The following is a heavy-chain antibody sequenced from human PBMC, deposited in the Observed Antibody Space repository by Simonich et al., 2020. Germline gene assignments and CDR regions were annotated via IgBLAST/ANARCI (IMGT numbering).Heavy chain of an antibody. V-gene: IGHV3-21*01. CDR3: ARARGDSSSWYFDY. CDR1: GFTFSSYS. CDR2: ISSSSSYI. Sequence: EVQLVESGGGLVKPGGSLRLSCAASGFTFSSYSMNWVRQAPGKGREWVSTISSSSSYIYSADSVKGRFTISRDNAKNSLYLQMNSLRAEDTAVYYCARARGDSSSWYFDYWGQGTLVTVSS. J-gene: IGHJ4*02. D-gene: IGHD6-13*01.